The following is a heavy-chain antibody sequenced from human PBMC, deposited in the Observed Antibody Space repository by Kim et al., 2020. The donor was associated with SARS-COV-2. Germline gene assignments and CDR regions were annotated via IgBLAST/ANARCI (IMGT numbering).Heavy chain of an antibody. D-gene: IGHD3-22*01. CDR2: FDPEDGET. Sequence: ASVKVSCKVSGYTLTELSMHWVRQAPGKGLEWMGGFDPEDGETIYAQKFQGRVTMIEDTSTDTAYMELSSLRSEDTAVYYCATGYDSSGYDYWGQGTLVTVSS. CDR3: ATGYDSSGYDY. J-gene: IGHJ4*02. V-gene: IGHV1-24*01. CDR1: GYTLTELS.